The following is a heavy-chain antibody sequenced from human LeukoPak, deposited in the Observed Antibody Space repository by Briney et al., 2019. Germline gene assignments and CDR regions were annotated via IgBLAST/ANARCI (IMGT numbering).Heavy chain of an antibody. D-gene: IGHD3-3*01. CDR3: ARGGVTYYDFWSGYTNDAFDI. V-gene: IGHV1-69*13. J-gene: IGHJ3*02. CDR1: GGAFSSYA. Sequence: GASVKVSCKASGGAFSSYAISWVRQAPGQGLEWMGGIIPIFGTANYAQKFQGRVTITADESKSTAYMELSSLRSEDTAVYYCARGGVTYYDFWSGYTNDAFDIWGQGTMVTVSS. CDR2: IIPIFGTA.